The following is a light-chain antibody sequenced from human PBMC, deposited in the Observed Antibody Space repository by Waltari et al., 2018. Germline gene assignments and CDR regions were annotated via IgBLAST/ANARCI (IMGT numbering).Light chain of an antibody. Sequence: QSVLTQPPSVSADTGQKVTISCSGSSSNIGNSLVSWYPQLPGATPKLLIYDNYKRPSGIPDRFSASKSGTSATLDIPGLQIGDEADYYCATWDNSLTAVVFG. CDR2: DNY. CDR3: ATWDNSLTAVV. J-gene: IGLJ2*01. CDR1: SSNIGNSL. V-gene: IGLV1-51*01.